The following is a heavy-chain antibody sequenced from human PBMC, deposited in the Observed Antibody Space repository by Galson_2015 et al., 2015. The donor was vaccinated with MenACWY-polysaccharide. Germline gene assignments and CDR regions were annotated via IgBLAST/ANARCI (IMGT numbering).Heavy chain of an antibody. CDR3: AIEGSRIVLHAFDT. J-gene: IGHJ3*02. CDR2: IQYEGTNK. Sequence: SLRLACAASGLRFSGSGMQWVRQGPGKGLEWVAVIQYEGTNKVYADSEKGRFTIYRDNSRNTLYLEMNSLRAEDTAVYYCAIEGSRIVLHAFDTCGQGTMVTVSS. D-gene: IGHD6-13*01. V-gene: IGHV3-33*03. CDR1: GLRFSGSG.